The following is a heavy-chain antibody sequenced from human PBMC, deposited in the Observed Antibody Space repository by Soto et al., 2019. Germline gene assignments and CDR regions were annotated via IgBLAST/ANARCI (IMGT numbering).Heavy chain of an antibody. J-gene: IGHJ3*02. V-gene: IGHV3-66*01. CDR2: LYSGGNT. CDR1: GFMFTDYW. CDR3: ARKRDAFDI. Sequence: GGSLRLSCVASGFMFTDYWMYWVRQAPGKGLEWVSVLYSGGNTYYPDSVKGRLTVSRDNSKNTLYLQMNSLRVEDTAVYYCARKRDAFDIWGQGTMVTVSS.